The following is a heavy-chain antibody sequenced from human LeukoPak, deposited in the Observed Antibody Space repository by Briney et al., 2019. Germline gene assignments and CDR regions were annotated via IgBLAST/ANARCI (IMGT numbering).Heavy chain of an antibody. CDR1: GFTFSSYG. CDR3: AKDGEIDY. CDR2: ISYDGSNK. Sequence: GGSLRLSCAASGFTFSSYGMHWVRQAPGKGLEWVAVISYDGSNKYYADSVKGRFTISRDNSKNTPYLQMNSLRAEDTAVYYCAKDGEIDYWGQGTLVTVSS. V-gene: IGHV3-30*18. J-gene: IGHJ4*02.